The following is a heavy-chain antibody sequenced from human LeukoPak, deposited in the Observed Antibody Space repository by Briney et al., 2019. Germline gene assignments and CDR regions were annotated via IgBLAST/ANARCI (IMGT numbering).Heavy chain of an antibody. D-gene: IGHD4-17*01. J-gene: IGHJ3*02. CDR2: INPNSGGT. V-gene: IGHV1-2*02. CDR1: VYTFTGYY. CDR3: ARGNYGYYVDAFDI. Sequence: ASVKVSCKASVYTFTGYYMHCVRQAPGQGLEWMGWINPNSGGTNYAQKFQGRVTMTRDTSISTAYMELSRLRSDDTAVYYCARGNYGYYVDAFDIWGQGTMVTVSS.